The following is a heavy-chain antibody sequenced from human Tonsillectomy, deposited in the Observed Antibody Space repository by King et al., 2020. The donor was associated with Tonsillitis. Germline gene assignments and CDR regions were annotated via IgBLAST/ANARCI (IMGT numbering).Heavy chain of an antibody. D-gene: IGHD4-11*01. J-gene: IGHJ4*02. CDR1: GFSFNNFA. CDR2: ISSRSNHI. CDR3: ARVRSSNLPDESDY. V-gene: IGHV3-21*01. Sequence: QLVQSGGGLVKTGGALRLSCAASGFSFNNFAMTWVRQAPGKGLEWVSFISSRSNHIYYADSVRGRFTISRDNAKNSLYLQKNSLRVEDTAVYYCARVRSSNLPDESDYWGQGTLVAVSS.